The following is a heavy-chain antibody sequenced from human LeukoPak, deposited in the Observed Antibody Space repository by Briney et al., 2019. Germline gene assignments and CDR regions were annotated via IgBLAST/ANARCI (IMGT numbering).Heavy chain of an antibody. J-gene: IGHJ4*02. D-gene: IGHD3-10*01. CDR2: IYYSGST. CDR3: ARQRTTYYYGSGDFDY. Sequence: SETLSLTCTVSGGSISSYYWSWIRQPPGKGLEWIGYIYYSGSTNYNPSLKSRVTISVDTSKNQFSLKLSSVTAADTAVYYCARQRTTYYYGSGDFDYWGQGTLVTVSS. CDR1: GGSISSYY. V-gene: IGHV4-59*08.